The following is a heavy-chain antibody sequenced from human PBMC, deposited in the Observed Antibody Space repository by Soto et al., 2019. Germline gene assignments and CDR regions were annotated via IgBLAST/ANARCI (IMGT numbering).Heavy chain of an antibody. J-gene: IGHJ6*02. CDR1: GFTFSDYY. Sequence: VQLVESGGGLVKPGGSLRLSCAASGFTFSDYYMSWIRQAPGKGLEWVSYISSSGSTIYYADSVKGRFTISTDNAKNSLYLQMNSLRAEDTAVYYCARPSEDIVVVVAATLPYYGMDVWGQGTTVTVSS. D-gene: IGHD2-15*01. CDR3: ARPSEDIVVVVAATLPYYGMDV. CDR2: ISSSGSTI. V-gene: IGHV3-11*01.